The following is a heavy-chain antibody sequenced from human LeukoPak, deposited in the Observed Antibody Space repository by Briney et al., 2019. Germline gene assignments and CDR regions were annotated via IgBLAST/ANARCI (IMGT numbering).Heavy chain of an antibody. V-gene: IGHV4-4*07. J-gene: IGHJ4*02. CDR2: IYTSGNT. D-gene: IGHD1-26*01. CDR1: GFTVRNNY. CDR3: ARGRSILWELAY. Sequence: GSLRLSCAASGFTVRNNYMSWIRQPAGKGLEWIGRIYTSGNTNYNPSLKSRVTMSVDTSKNQFSLKLSSVTAADTAVYYCARGRSILWELAYWGQGTLVTVSS.